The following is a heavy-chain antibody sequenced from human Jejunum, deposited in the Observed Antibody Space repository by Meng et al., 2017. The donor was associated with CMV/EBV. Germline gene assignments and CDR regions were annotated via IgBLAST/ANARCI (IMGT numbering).Heavy chain of an antibody. Sequence: AAGDTLINTALHWVRQATGQGLQWMGTIHPFNGGTSSAQQFQGRVTMTRDTSTSTAYMELSSLRSDDTALYYCARGSCSGGSCPLDSWGQGTLVTVSS. D-gene: IGHD2-15*01. CDR1: GDTLINTA. J-gene: IGHJ4*02. CDR3: ARGSCSGGSCPLDS. CDR2: IHPFNGGT. V-gene: IGHV1-46*01.